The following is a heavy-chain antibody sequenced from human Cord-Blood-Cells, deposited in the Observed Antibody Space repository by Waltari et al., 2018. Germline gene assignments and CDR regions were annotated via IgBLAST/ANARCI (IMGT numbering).Heavy chain of an antibody. J-gene: IGHJ4*02. CDR2: ISGSGGST. D-gene: IGHD6-6*01. CDR1: GFTFSSYA. Sequence: EVQLLESGGGLVQPGGSLRLSCAASGFTFSSYAMSWVRQAPGKGLVWVSAISGSGGSTYYADSVKGRFTISRDNSKNTLYLQMNSLRAEDTAVYYCAKDFKEYSSSSAADYWGQGTLVTVSS. CDR3: AKDFKEYSSSSAADY. V-gene: IGHV3-23*01.